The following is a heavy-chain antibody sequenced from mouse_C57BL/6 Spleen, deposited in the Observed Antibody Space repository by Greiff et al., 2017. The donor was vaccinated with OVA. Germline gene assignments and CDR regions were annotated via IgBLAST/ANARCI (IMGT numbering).Heavy chain of an antibody. V-gene: IGHV1-15*01. Sequence: QVQLQQSGAELVRPGASVTLSCKASGYTFTDYEMHWVKQTPVHGLEWIGAIDPETGGTAYNQKFKGKAILTADKSSSTAYIELRSLTSEDSAVYYCTRVIHYGSRYFDVWGTGTTVTVSS. CDR2: IDPETGGT. D-gene: IGHD1-1*01. CDR3: TRVIHYGSRYFDV. CDR1: GYTFTDYE. J-gene: IGHJ1*03.